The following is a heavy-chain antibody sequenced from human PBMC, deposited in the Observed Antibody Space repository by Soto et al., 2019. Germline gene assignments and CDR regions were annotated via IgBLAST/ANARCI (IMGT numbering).Heavy chain of an antibody. V-gene: IGHV1-46*01. J-gene: IGHJ4*02. Sequence: GASVKVSCKASGYTFTGYYIHWVRQAPGQGLEWMAIINPNSGSTDYAQKFQGRVTMTRDTSTSTVYMELSSLKSGDTAVYFCARGGDIPAAGSNYWGQGTLVTVSS. CDR3: ARGGDIPAAGSNY. D-gene: IGHD6-13*01. CDR1: GYTFTGYY. CDR2: INPNSGST.